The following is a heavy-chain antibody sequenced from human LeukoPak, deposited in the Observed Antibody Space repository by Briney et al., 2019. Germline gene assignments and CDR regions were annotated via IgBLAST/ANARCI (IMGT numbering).Heavy chain of an antibody. D-gene: IGHD5-18*01. V-gene: IGHV3-21*01. CDR2: ISSSSSYI. J-gene: IGHJ3*02. Sequence: PGGSLRLSCAASGFTFNTYTLNWVRQAPGKGLEWVSSISSSSSYIYYSDSVKGRFTISRDNAKNSLYLQMNSLRAEDTAVYYCARARSSYGYGDAFDIWGQGTMVTVSS. CDR3: ARARSSYGYGDAFDI. CDR1: GFTFNTYT.